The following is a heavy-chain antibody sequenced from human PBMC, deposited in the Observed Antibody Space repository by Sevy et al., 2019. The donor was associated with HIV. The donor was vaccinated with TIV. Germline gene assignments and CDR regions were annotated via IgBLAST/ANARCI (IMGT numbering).Heavy chain of an antibody. CDR2: ISNSGTTI. CDR3: ARDLPPSATTVAHFDH. J-gene: IGHJ4*02. CDR1: GFTFSSYE. V-gene: IGHV3-48*03. Sequence: GGSLRLSCAASGFTFSSYEMNWVRQAPGKGLEWVSYISNSGTTISYSDSVRGRFTISRDNARNSLYLQMNSLRGEATAVYYCARDLPPSATTVAHFDHWGQGTLVTVSS. D-gene: IGHD4-17*01.